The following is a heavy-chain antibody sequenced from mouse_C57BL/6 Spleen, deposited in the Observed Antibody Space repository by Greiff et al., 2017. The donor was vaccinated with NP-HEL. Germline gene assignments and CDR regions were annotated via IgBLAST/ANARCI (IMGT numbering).Heavy chain of an antibody. CDR2: INPSSGYT. V-gene: IGHV1-4*01. CDR3: ARDILGFDY. J-gene: IGHJ2*01. CDR1: GYTFTSYT. Sequence: VKLMESGAELARPGASVKMSCKASGYTFTSYTMHWVKQRPGQGLEWIGYINPSSGYTKYNQKFKDKATLTADKSSSTAYMQLSSLTSEDSAVYYCARDILGFDYWGQGTTLTVSS.